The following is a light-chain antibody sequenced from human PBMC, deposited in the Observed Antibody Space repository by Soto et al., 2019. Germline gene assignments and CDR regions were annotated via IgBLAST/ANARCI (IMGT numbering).Light chain of an antibody. J-gene: IGLJ1*01. CDR1: SSDVGRYKF. CDR2: EGS. CDR3: CSYTSSRTYV. Sequence: QSVLTQPASVFGSPGQSITISWTGTSSDVGRYKFVSWYQQHPGKAPKVMIYEGSKRPSGVSNRFSGSKSGNTASLTISGLQAEDEADYYCCSYTSSRTYVFGTGTRVTVL. V-gene: IGLV2-23*01.